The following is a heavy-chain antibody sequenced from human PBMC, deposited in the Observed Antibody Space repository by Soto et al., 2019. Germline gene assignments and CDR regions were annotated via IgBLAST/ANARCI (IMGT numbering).Heavy chain of an antibody. J-gene: IGHJ5*02. CDR3: ARSLEGVNWFDP. CDR1: GGSISSSNW. D-gene: IGHD3-3*01. V-gene: IGHV4-4*02. CDR2: IYHSGST. Sequence: SETLSLTCAVSGGSISSSNWWSWVRQPPGKGLEWIGEIYHSGSTNYNPSLKSRVTISVDKSKNQFSLKLSSVTAADTAVYYCARSLEGVNWFDPWGQGTLVTAPQ.